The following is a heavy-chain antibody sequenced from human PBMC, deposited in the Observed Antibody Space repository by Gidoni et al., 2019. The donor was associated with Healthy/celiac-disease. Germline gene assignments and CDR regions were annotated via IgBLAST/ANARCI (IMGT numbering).Heavy chain of an antibody. D-gene: IGHD3-3*01. Sequence: EVQLVESGGGLVKPGGSLRLSCAASGFTFSNAWMSWVRQAPGKGLEWVGRIKSKTDGGTTDYAAPVKGRFTISRDDSKNTLYLQMNSLKTEDTAVYYCTTGFDFWSGYYSFDYWGQGTLVTVSS. CDR2: IKSKTDGGTT. J-gene: IGHJ4*02. CDR3: TTGFDFWSGYYSFDY. CDR1: GFTFSNAW. V-gene: IGHV3-15*01.